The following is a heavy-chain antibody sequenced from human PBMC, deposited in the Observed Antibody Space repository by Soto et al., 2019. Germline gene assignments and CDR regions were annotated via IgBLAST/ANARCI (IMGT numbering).Heavy chain of an antibody. D-gene: IGHD1-1*01. V-gene: IGHV1-2*02. CDR3: AGDLSRQSWKWFGP. CDR1: GYTFTDHY. Sequence: GASVKVSCKASGYTFTDHYINWVRQAPGHAPEYMGWIHPNSGETKYVERFQGRVTMTRDTSISTAYLELRRLTSDDTAVYYCAGDLSRQSWKWFGPWGQGTRVTVSS. J-gene: IGHJ5*02. CDR2: IHPNSGET.